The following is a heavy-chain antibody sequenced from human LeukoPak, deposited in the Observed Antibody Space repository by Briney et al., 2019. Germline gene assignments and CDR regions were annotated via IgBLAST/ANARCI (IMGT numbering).Heavy chain of an antibody. CDR2: ISPDASET. V-gene: IGHV3-30*03. D-gene: IGHD5-24*01. CDR1: EFTFSAYG. Sequence: GGSLRLSCAASEFTFSAYGIHWLRQRPGKGLESLVVISPDASETHYANSVKGRFTISRDNSKNTLYLQMNSLRGDETAVYLCARAQRDGYNQIDYWGQGTLVTVSS. J-gene: IGHJ4*02. CDR3: ARAQRDGYNQIDY.